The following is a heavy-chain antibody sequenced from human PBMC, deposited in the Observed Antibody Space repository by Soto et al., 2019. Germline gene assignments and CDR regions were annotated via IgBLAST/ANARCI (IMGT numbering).Heavy chain of an antibody. V-gene: IGHV1-69*13. CDR2: IIPIFGTA. J-gene: IGHJ4*02. CDR3: ARGEPAAIQHPLAY. D-gene: IGHD2-2*01. Sequence: ASVKVSCKASGGTFSSYAISWVRQAPGQGLEWMGGIIPIFGTANYAQKFQGRVTITADESTSTAYMELSSLRSEDTAVYYCARGEPAAIQHPLAYWGQGTLVTVSS. CDR1: GGTFSSYA.